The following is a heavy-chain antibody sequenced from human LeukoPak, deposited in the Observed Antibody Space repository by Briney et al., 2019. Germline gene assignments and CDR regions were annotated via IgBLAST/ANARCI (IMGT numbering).Heavy chain of an antibody. D-gene: IGHD3-22*01. CDR2: ISWNSGSI. V-gene: IGHV3-9*01. Sequence: GRSLRLSCAASGFTFDDYAMHWVRQAPGKGLEWVSGISWNSGSIGYAGSVKGRFTISRDNAKNSLYLQMNSLRAEDTALYYCAKAYYDSSPYYFDYWGQGTLVTVSS. J-gene: IGHJ4*02. CDR1: GFTFDDYA. CDR3: AKAYYDSSPYYFDY.